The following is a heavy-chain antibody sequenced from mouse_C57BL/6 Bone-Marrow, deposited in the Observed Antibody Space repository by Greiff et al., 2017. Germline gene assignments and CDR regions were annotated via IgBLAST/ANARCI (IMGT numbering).Heavy chain of an antibody. V-gene: IGHV2-9-1*01. CDR3: ARDLSADYYVYYFDF. D-gene: IGHD1-1*01. CDR1: GFSLTSYA. CDR2: IWTGGGT. Sequence: QVQLQQSGPGLVAPSQSLSITCTVSGFSLTSYAISWVRQPPGKGLEWLGVIWTGGGTNYNSALKSRLSISNDNSNSQVFLKMNSLQTDDTARYYCARDLSADYYVYYFDFWDRGKSLTVTS. J-gene: IGHJ2*03.